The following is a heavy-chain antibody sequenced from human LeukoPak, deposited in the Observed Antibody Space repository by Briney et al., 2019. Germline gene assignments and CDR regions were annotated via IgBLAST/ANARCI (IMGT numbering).Heavy chain of an antibody. Sequence: ASVKVSCKASGYTFIDYYMHWARQAPGQGLEWMGWINPNSGGTDYAQKFQGRVTMTRDTSIDTAYMELSRLTSDDTAVYYCARDRITDCSTTSCTIANWFDPWGQGTLVTVSS. CDR3: ARDRITDCSTTSCTIANWFDP. CDR2: INPNSGGT. V-gene: IGHV1-2*02. CDR1: GYTFIDYY. D-gene: IGHD2-2*01. J-gene: IGHJ5*02.